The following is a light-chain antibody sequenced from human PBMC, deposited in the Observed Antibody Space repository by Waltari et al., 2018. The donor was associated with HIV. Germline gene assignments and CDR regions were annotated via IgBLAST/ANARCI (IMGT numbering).Light chain of an antibody. Sequence: QSALTQPASVSGSPGQSITLSCHGTRSDVGSYSFVSWYQLHPGKAPKLIIYEDNKRPSGVSDRFSGSKSGYTASLTISGLQAEDEADYCCWSYAGSSTIIFGGGTKLTVL. CDR2: EDN. CDR1: RSDVGSYSF. CDR3: WSYAGSSTII. J-gene: IGLJ2*01. V-gene: IGLV2-23*01.